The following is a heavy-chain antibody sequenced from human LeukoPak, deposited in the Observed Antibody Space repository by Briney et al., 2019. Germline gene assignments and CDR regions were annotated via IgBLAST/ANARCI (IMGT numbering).Heavy chain of an antibody. CDR3: ARDFVSWEVYSSGWSY. Sequence: GASVKVSCKASGYTFTSYGISWVRQAPGQGLEWMGIINPSGGSTSYAQKFQGRVTMTRDTSTSTVYMELSSLRSEDTAVYYCARDFVSWEVYSSGWSYWGQGTLVTVSS. D-gene: IGHD6-19*01. J-gene: IGHJ4*02. CDR2: INPSGGST. CDR1: GYTFTSYG. V-gene: IGHV1-46*01.